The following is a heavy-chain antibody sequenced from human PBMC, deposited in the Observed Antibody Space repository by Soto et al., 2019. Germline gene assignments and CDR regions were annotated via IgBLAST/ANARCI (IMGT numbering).Heavy chain of an antibody. D-gene: IGHD3-10*01. CDR1: GGSISSYY. Sequence: SETLSLTCTASGGSISSYYWSWIRQPAEKGLEWIGRIYTSGSTNYNPSLKSRVTMSVDTSKNQFSLKLSSVTAADTAVYYCARQIYGSGSYYIGNWGQGTLVTVSS. V-gene: IGHV4-4*07. CDR2: IYTSGST. CDR3: ARQIYGSGSYYIGN. J-gene: IGHJ4*02.